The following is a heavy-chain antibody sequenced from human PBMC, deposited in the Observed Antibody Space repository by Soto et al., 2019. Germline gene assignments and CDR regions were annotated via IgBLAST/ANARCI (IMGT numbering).Heavy chain of an antibody. CDR2: ISGSGGST. D-gene: IGHD3-3*01. V-gene: IGHV3-23*01. CDR3: AKVVDDFWSGYYYYYYYYGMDV. Sequence: GGSLRLSCAASGFTFSSYAMSWVRQAPGKGLEWVSAISGSGGSTYHADSVKGRFTISRDNSKNTLYLQMNSLSADDTAVYYCAKVVDDFWSGYYYYYYYYGMDVWGQGATVTVSS. CDR1: GFTFSSYA. J-gene: IGHJ6*02.